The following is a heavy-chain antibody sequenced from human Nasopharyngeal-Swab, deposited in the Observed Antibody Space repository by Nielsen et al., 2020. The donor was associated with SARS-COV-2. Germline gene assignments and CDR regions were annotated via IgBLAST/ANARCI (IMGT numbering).Heavy chain of an antibody. CDR1: GGSFSGYY. V-gene: IGHV4-34*01. D-gene: IGHD4-17*01. CDR3: ARGSTVTTFYYYYYGMDV. Sequence: SETLSLTCAVYGGSFSGYYWSWIRQPPGKGLEWIGEINHSGSTNYNPSLKSQVTISVDTSKNQFSLKLSSVTAADTAVYYCARGSTVTTFYYYYYGMDVWGQGTTVTVSS. CDR2: INHSGST. J-gene: IGHJ6*02.